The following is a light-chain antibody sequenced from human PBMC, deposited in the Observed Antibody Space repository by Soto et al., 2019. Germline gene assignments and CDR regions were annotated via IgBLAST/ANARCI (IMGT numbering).Light chain of an antibody. J-gene: IGLJ3*02. CDR3: SSYAGSNNWV. CDR1: SSDVGGYNY. V-gene: IGLV2-8*01. CDR2: EVT. Sequence: QSVLTQPPSASGSPGQSVTFSCTGTSSDVGGYNYVSWYQQHPGRAPKLIIYEVTKRPSGVSDRFSGSNSGNTASLTVSGLHADDEDYYYCSSYAGSNNWVFGGGTKLTVL.